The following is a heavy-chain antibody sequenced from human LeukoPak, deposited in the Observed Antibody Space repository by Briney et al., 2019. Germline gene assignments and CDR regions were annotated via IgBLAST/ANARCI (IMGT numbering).Heavy chain of an antibody. J-gene: IGHJ4*02. CDR3: ARGTYYYDSSGSKHPYCFDY. CDR2: IYTSGST. V-gene: IGHV4-61*02. Sequence: PSQTPSLTCTVSGGSISSGTYYWSWIRQPAGKGPEWIGRIYTSGSTNYNPSPKSRVTISVDTSKNQFSLKLSSVTAADTAVYYCARGTYYYDSSGSKHPYCFDYWGQGTLVTVSS. CDR1: GGSISSGTYY. D-gene: IGHD3-22*01.